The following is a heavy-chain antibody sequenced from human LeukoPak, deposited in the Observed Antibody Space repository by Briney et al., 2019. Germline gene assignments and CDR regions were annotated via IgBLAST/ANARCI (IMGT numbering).Heavy chain of an antibody. Sequence: GRSLRLSCAASGFTFSSYAMHWVRQAPGKGLEWVAVISYDGSNKYYADSVKGRFTISRDNSKNTLYLQMNSLRAEDTAVYYCARGYGYPTNYFDYWGQGTLVTVSS. D-gene: IGHD3-16*01. CDR3: ARGYGYPTNYFDY. V-gene: IGHV3-30-3*01. CDR1: GFTFSSYA. CDR2: ISYDGSNK. J-gene: IGHJ4*02.